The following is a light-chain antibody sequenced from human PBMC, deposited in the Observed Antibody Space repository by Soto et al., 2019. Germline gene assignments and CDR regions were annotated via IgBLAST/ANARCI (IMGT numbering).Light chain of an antibody. CDR3: SAYTTSTSLIL. CDR1: SSDIGNYDF. Sequence: QSALTQPASVSGSPGQSITISCTGTSSDIGNYDFVSWDQQGPGTAPKAMIYEVSSRPSGVSNRFSGSKSGNTASLTISGLQAEDEAYYYCSAYTTSTSLILFGGGTKLTVL. J-gene: IGLJ2*01. V-gene: IGLV2-14*01. CDR2: EVS.